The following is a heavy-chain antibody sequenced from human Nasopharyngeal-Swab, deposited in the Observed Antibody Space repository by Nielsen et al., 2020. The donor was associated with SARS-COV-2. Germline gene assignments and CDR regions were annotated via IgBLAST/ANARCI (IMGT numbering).Heavy chain of an antibody. D-gene: IGHD4-17*01. CDR1: GFTFSDHS. CDR3: TRGDGALTYFDY. J-gene: IGHJ4*02. Sequence: GESLKISCAASGFTFSDHSMIWVRQAPGQGLEWVSYISGSGSTLYYADSVKGRITVSRDNAKGSVYLQMSSLRDEDTAVYYCTRGDGALTYFDYWGQGTLVSVSS. V-gene: IGHV3-48*02. CDR2: ISGSGSTL.